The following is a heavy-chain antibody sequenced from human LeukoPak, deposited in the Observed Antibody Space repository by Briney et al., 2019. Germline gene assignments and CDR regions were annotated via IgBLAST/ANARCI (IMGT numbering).Heavy chain of an antibody. CDR3: ARDPYVWGSYRYSY. CDR2: INHSGST. D-gene: IGHD3-16*02. CDR1: GGSFSGYY. J-gene: IGHJ4*02. Sequence: PSETLSLTCAVYGGSFSGYYWSWIRQPPGKGLEWIGEINHSGSTNYNPSLKSRVTISVDTSKNQFSLKLSSVTAADTAVYYCARDPYVWGSYRYSYWGQGTLVTVSS. V-gene: IGHV4-34*01.